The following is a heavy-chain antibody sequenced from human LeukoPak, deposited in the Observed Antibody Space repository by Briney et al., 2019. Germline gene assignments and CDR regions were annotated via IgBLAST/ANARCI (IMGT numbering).Heavy chain of an antibody. CDR3: ARDTTSIRGACGY. CDR1: GGSVSSGNYY. CDR2: IYYSGST. Sequence: PSETLSLTCTVSGGSVSSGNYYWSWIRQPPGKGLDWIGYIYYSGSTNYNPSLKSRVTISVDTSKNQFSLRLSSVTAADTAVYYCARDTTSIRGACGYWGQGTLVTVSS. V-gene: IGHV4-61*01. J-gene: IGHJ4*02. D-gene: IGHD2/OR15-2a*01.